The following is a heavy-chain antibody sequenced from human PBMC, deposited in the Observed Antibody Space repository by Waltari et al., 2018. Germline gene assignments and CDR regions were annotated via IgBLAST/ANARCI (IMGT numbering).Heavy chain of an antibody. Sequence: EVKLVESGGGLVQTGGSLRLSCEASGFVFRRFDMNWVRQAPGQGLEWIAHIRNSGSTIYYADSVKGRFSISRDNAKESLFLQMNSLRAEDTAVYYCARHGIRLGLYYFDYWGQGALVTVSS. CDR1: GFVFRRFD. J-gene: IGHJ4*02. CDR3: ARHGIRLGLYYFDY. V-gene: IGHV3-48*03. D-gene: IGHD3-9*01. CDR2: IRNSGSTI.